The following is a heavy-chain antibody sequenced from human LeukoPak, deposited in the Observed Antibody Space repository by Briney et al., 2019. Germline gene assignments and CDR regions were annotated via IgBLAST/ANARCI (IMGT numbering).Heavy chain of an antibody. CDR1: GYTFTGYY. J-gene: IGHJ4*02. Sequence: ASVKVSCKASGYTFTGYYMHWLLQSPGQGLEWMGWINPNSGGTNYAQKFQGGVTMTRDTSISTAYMELSRLRSDDTAVYYCARDSGYEQQLTDWGQGTLVTVSS. D-gene: IGHD6-13*01. CDR2: INPNSGGT. V-gene: IGHV1-2*02. CDR3: ARDSGYEQQLTD.